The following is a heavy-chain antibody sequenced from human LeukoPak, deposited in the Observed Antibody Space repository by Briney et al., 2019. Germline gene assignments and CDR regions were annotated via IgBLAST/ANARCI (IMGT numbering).Heavy chain of an antibody. V-gene: IGHV3-23*01. CDR3: AKDRTVGASYWYFDL. Sequence: GGSLRLSCAASGFTFSSYAMSWVRQAPGKGLAWVSTISGGSGSTYYADSVKGRFTISRDSSKNTLFLQMNTLRAEDTAVYYCAKDRTVGASYWYFDLWGRGTLVTVSS. CDR1: GFTFSSYA. CDR2: ISGGSGST. D-gene: IGHD1-26*01. J-gene: IGHJ2*01.